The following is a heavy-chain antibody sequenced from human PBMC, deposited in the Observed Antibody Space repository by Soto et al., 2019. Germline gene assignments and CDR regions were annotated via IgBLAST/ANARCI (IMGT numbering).Heavy chain of an antibody. Sequence: QVQLQESGPGLVKPSETLSLTCTVSGGSISSYYWSWIRQPPGKGLEWIGYIYYSGSTNYNPSLKSRVTISVDTSKNQFSLRRSSVAAADTAVYYGARGLRYFAWLPDYWGQGTLVTVSS. CDR1: GGSISSYY. J-gene: IGHJ4*02. V-gene: IGHV4-59*08. CDR3: ARGLRYFAWLPDY. D-gene: IGHD3-9*01. CDR2: IYYSGST.